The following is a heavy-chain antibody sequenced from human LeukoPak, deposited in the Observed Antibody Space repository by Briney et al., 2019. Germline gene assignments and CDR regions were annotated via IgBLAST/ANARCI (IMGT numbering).Heavy chain of an antibody. CDR3: ARVAKERVGGVYYFDY. D-gene: IGHD1-1*01. Sequence: GGSLRLSCAASGFTFSDYDMHWVRQATGKGLEWVSAIGTAGDTYYTGSVKGRFTISRENAKNSLYLQLNSLRAGDTAVYYCARVAKERVGGVYYFDYWGQGTLVTVSS. V-gene: IGHV3-13*01. CDR2: IGTAGDT. J-gene: IGHJ4*02. CDR1: GFTFSDYD.